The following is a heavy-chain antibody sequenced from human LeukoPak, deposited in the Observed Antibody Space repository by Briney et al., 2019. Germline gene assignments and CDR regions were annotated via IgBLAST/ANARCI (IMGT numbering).Heavy chain of an antibody. V-gene: IGHV4-34*01. CDR3: ARGDIVVVVAARYFDY. CDR1: GGSFSGYY. D-gene: IGHD2-15*01. CDR2: INHSGST. Sequence: SETLSLTCAVYGGSFSGYYWSWIRQPPGKGLEWIGEINHSGSTNYNPSLKSRVTISVDTSKNQFSLKLSSVTAADTAVYYCARGDIVVVVAARYFDYWGQGILVTVSS. J-gene: IGHJ4*02.